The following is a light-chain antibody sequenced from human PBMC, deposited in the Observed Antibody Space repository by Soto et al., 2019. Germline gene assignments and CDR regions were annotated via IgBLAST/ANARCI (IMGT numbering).Light chain of an antibody. CDR3: AAWDDSLDGPV. J-gene: IGLJ2*01. CDR1: SSNIGSYT. Sequence: QSVLTQPPSASGTPGQTVTISCSGSSSNIGSYTVNWYRQVPGTAPHLLIYTNNQRPSGVPDRFSVSKSGTSASLAISGVQSEDEADYYCAAWDDSLDGPVFGGGTKVTVL. V-gene: IGLV1-44*01. CDR2: TNN.